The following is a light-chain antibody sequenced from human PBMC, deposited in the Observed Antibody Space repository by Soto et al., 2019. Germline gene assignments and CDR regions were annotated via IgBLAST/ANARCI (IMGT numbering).Light chain of an antibody. V-gene: IGKV1-5*01. CDR1: QSISSW. CDR2: DAS. CDR3: QQANSFPLT. Sequence: DIQMTQSPSTLSASVVDRVTITCLASQSISSWLAWYQQKPGKAPKLLIYDASSLESGVPSRFSGSGSGTEFTLTISSLQPEDFATYYCQQANSFPLTFGGGTKVDIK. J-gene: IGKJ4*01.